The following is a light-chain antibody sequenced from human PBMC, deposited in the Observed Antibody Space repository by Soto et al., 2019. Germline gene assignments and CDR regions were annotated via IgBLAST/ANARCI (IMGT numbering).Light chain of an antibody. J-gene: IGLJ3*02. CDR1: SSNIGRNT. V-gene: IGLV1-44*01. Sequence: QSVLTQPPSASGTPGQRVTISCSGSSSNIGRNTVKWYRQLPGTAPKLLIGSSDQRPSGVPDRFSGSQSGTSASLAISGLQSEDEADYICAACDDSVNGWAFGGGTKLTVL. CDR3: AACDDSVNGWA. CDR2: SSD.